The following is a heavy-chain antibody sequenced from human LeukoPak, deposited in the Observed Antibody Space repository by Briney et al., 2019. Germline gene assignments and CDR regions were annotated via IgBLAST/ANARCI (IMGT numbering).Heavy chain of an antibody. Sequence: ASVKVSCKASGYTFTSYGISWVRQPPGQGLEWMGWISAYNGNTNYAQKLQGRVTMTTDTSTSTAYMELRSLRSDNTAVYYCARDRHLAAAGLETLFDYWGQGTLVTVSS. D-gene: IGHD6-13*01. CDR3: ARDRHLAAAGLETLFDY. J-gene: IGHJ4*02. CDR2: ISAYNGNT. CDR1: GYTFTSYG. V-gene: IGHV1-18*01.